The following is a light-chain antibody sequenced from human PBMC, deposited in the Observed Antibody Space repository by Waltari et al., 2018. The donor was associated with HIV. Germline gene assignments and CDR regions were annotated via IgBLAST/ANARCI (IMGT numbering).Light chain of an antibody. CDR3: AAWDDSLSGVV. CDR2: RNN. V-gene: IGLV1-47*01. J-gene: IGLJ2*01. Sequence: QSVLTQPPSASGTPGQRVTISCSGSSSNIGSNYVYWYQQLPGTAPKPLIYRNNQRPSGCPDRFSGSKSGTSASLAISGLRSEDEADYYCAAWDDSLSGVVFGGGTKLTVL. CDR1: SSNIGSNY.